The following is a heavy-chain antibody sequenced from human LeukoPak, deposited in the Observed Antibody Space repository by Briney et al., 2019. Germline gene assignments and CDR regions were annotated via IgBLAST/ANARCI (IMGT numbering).Heavy chain of an antibody. CDR1: GFTFTGYY. CDR3: ARVVRGVIIPPGFDP. J-gene: IGHJ5*02. D-gene: IGHD3-10*01. CDR2: INPNSGGT. Sequence: ASVKVSCKASGFTFTGYYMHWVRQAPGQGLEWMGWINPNSGGTNYAQKFQGRVTMTRDTSISTAYMELSRLRSDDTAVYYCARVVRGVIIPPGFDPWGQGTLVTVSS. V-gene: IGHV1-2*02.